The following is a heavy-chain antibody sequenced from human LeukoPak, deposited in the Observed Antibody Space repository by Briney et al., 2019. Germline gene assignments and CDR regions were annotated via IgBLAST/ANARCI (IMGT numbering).Heavy chain of an antibody. J-gene: IGHJ4*02. D-gene: IGHD3-22*01. Sequence: GGSPRLSCAASGFTFSSYAMHWVRQAPGKGLEWVAVISYDGSNKYYADSVKGRFTISRDNSKNTLYVQMNSLRAEDTAVYYCARDFGSGYYFDYWGQGTLVTVSS. CDR1: GFTFSSYA. V-gene: IGHV3-30*04. CDR2: ISYDGSNK. CDR3: ARDFGSGYYFDY.